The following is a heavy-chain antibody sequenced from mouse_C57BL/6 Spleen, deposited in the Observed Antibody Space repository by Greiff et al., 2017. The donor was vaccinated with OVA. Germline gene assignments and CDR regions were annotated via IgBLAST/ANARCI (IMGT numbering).Heavy chain of an antibody. J-gene: IGHJ4*01. CDR1: GFSLTSYG. CDR2: IWRGGST. V-gene: IGHV2-5*01. D-gene: IGHD1-1*01. Sequence: VQLVESGPGLVQPSQSLSITCTVSGFSLTSYGVHWVRQSPGKGLEWLGVIWRGGSTDYNAAFMSRLSITKDNSKSQVFFKMNSLQADDTAIYYCAKEDYYGSSYDAMDYWGQGTSVTVSS. CDR3: AKEDYYGSSYDAMDY.